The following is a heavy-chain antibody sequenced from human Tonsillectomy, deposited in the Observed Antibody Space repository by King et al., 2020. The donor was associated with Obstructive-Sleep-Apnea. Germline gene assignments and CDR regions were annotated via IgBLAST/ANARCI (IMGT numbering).Heavy chain of an antibody. CDR3: ARDGYSGSSLDY. J-gene: IGHJ4*02. Sequence: LQLQESGPGLVKPSETLSLTCTVSGGSISSYYWSWIRQPAGKGLDWIGRIYTSGSTNYNPSLKSRVTMSVDTSKNQFSLKLSSVTAADTAVYYCARDGYSGSSLDYWGQGTLVTVSS. CDR1: GGSISSYY. CDR2: IYTSGST. V-gene: IGHV4-4*07. D-gene: IGHD1-26*01.